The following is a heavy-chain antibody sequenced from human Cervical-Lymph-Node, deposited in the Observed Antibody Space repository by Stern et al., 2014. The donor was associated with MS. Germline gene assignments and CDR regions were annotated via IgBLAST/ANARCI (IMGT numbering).Heavy chain of an antibody. CDR3: AVGSLGYFDL. CDR1: GNTLSEVS. D-gene: IGHD1-26*01. Sequence: QLVQSGAEVKKPGASVKVSCKVSGNTLSEVSMHWVRQAPGIGLEWMGGFDPEDYETVYAQKFQGRVTMTEDTSTDTGYRELSSLTSEDTAVYYCAVGSLGYFDLWGRGTLVIVSS. CDR2: FDPEDYET. J-gene: IGHJ2*01. V-gene: IGHV1-24*01.